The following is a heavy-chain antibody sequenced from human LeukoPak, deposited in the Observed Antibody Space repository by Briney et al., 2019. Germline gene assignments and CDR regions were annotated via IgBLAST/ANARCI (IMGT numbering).Heavy chain of an antibody. Sequence: PGGSLRLSCAASGFTFVNYWMSWVRQAPGKGLEWVANIRQDGNEKFYMDSVKGRVTISRDNAKNSLYLQMNTLRGEDTAVYYCARVYRDYAFDYWGQGTLVTVSS. D-gene: IGHD4-17*01. V-gene: IGHV3-7*03. CDR3: ARVYRDYAFDY. J-gene: IGHJ4*02. CDR2: IRQDGNEK. CDR1: GFTFVNYW.